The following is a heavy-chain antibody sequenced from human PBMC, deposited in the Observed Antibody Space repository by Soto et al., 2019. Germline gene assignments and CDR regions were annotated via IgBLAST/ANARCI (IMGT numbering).Heavy chain of an antibody. CDR1: GDTFTSYD. CDR2: MNPNSGNT. CDR3: ARQLSSGWDRYFGY. J-gene: IGHJ4*02. V-gene: IGHV1-8*01. Sequence: QVQLVQSGAEVKKHGASVKVSCKASGDTFTSYDINWVRQATGQGLEWMGWMNPNSGNTGYAQKFQGRVTMTRNTSISTAYMELSSLRSEDTAVYYCARQLSSGWDRYFGYWGQGTLVPVSS. D-gene: IGHD6-19*01.